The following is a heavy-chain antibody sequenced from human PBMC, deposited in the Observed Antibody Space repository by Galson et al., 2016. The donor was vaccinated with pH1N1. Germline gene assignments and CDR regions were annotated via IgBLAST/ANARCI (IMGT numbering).Heavy chain of an antibody. CDR3: ARGSAGFSYYGMDV. Sequence: SLRLSCAASGFTVSPNDMSWFRQAPGEGLEWVSVIYSGGNTYYTDSVKGRFTISRDSSKNTLYLQKNSLRPEDTAVYYCARGSAGFSYYGMDVWGQGTTVTVSS. J-gene: IGHJ6*02. CDR1: GFTVSPND. CDR2: IYSGGNT. V-gene: IGHV3-53*01.